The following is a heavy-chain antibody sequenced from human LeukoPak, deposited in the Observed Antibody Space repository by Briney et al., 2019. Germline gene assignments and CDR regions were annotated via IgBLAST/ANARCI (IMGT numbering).Heavy chain of an antibody. D-gene: IGHD3-3*01. CDR2: IIPIFGTA. CDR3: ARDNYRGVWSGYFGPYYYYGMDV. Sequence: RASVKVSCKASGGTFSSYAISWVRQAPGQGLEWMGGIIPIFGTANYAQKFQGRVTMTRNTSISTAYMELSSLRSEDTAVYYCARDNYRGVWSGYFGPYYYYGMDVWGQGTTVTVSS. J-gene: IGHJ6*02. CDR1: GGTFSSYA. V-gene: IGHV1-69*05.